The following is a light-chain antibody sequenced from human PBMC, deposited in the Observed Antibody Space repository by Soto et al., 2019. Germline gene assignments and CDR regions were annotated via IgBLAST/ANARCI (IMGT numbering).Light chain of an antibody. V-gene: IGLV3-1*01. J-gene: IGLJ2*01. CDR2: QDS. Sequence: SYELTQPPSMSVSPGQTASITCSGEKLGNKFVCWYQQKPGQSPVVVIYQDSRRPSGFPERFSGSNSGNTATLTISGTQAMDEADYYCQAWDSRHVVFGGGTKVTVL. CDR3: QAWDSRHVV. CDR1: KLGNKF.